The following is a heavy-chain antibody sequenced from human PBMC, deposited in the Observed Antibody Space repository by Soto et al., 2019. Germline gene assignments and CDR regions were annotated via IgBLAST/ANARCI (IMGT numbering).Heavy chain of an antibody. CDR2: IKSKIDGGTT. J-gene: IGHJ4*02. D-gene: IGHD3-16*02. CDR3: TTEDYVSASDRIRWAD. CDR1: GFTFSKAA. V-gene: IGHV3-15*01. Sequence: GGSLRLSCSASGFTFSKAAMHWVRQAPGKGLEWVARIKSKIDGGTTDYAAPVRGRFTISRDDSKNTLYLQMDSLQIEDTAVYYCTTEDYVSASDRIRWADWGQGALVPVSS.